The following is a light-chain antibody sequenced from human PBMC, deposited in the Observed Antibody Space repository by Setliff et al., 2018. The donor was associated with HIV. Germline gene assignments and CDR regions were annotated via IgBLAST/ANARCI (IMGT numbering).Light chain of an antibody. V-gene: IGLV1-40*01. CDR1: SSNIGANFD. J-gene: IGLJ1*01. CDR2: ADS. CDR3: QSYDKSMSGYV. Sequence: SVLTQPPSVSGAPGQRVTISCTGGSSNIGANFDVHWHQHSPGAAPKLLIYADSSRASGVPDRFSASRSGASASLAITGLQAEDEADYYCQSYDKSMSGYVLGSGTKVTVL.